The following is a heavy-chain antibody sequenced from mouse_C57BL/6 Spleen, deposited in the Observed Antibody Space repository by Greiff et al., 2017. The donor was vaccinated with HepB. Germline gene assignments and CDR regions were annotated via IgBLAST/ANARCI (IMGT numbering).Heavy chain of an antibody. CDR2: IYPGSGST. D-gene: IGHD2-4*01. CDR1: GYTFTSYW. CDR3: ARRYYDYDDYAMDY. J-gene: IGHJ4*01. Sequence: QVQLQQPGAELVKPGASVKMSCKASGYTFTSYWITWVKQRPGQGLEWIGDIYPGSGSTNYNEKFKSKATLTVDTSSSTAYMQLSSLTSEDSAVYYCARRYYDYDDYAMDYWGQGTSVTDSS. V-gene: IGHV1-55*01.